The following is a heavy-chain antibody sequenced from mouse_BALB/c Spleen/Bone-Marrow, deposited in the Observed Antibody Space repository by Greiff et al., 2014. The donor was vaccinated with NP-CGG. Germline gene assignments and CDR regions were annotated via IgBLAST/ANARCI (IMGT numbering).Heavy chain of an antibody. CDR3: TRLRVYYFDY. CDR2: IYPSDSYT. J-gene: IGHJ2*01. CDR1: GYTFTSYW. V-gene: IGHV1-69*02. Sequence: QVQLQQSGAELVRPGASVKLSCEASGYTFTSYWINWVKQRPGQGLEWIGNIYPSDSYTNYNQKFKDKATLTVDKSSSTAYMQLSSPTSEDSAVYYCTRLRVYYFDYWGQGTTLTVSS.